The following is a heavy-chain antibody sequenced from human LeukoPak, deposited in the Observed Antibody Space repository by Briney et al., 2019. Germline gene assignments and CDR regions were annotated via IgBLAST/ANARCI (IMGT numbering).Heavy chain of an antibody. CDR3: ARGPPPLRFLEWSWFDP. CDR1: GGSFSGDY. D-gene: IGHD3-3*01. J-gene: IGHJ5*02. Sequence: SETLSLTCAVYGGSFSGDYWNWIRQPPGKGLEWIGEINHSGSTNYNPSLKSRVNISVDKSKNQFSLKLSSVTAADTAVYYCARGPPPLRFLEWSWFDPWGQGTLVTVSS. V-gene: IGHV4-34*01. CDR2: INHSGST.